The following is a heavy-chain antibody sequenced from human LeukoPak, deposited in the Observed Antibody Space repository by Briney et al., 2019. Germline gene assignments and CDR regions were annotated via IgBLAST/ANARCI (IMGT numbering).Heavy chain of an antibody. CDR1: GFSFTTYS. V-gene: IGHV3-7*01. Sequence: GGSLRLSCAASGFSFTTYSMSWVRQAPGKGLEWVANINQDGTEKYYVDSVKGRFTISRDNGKNSLYLQVNSLRVEDTAVYYCAKLAKYFFGSETFYFFEHWGQGTPVTASS. D-gene: IGHD3-10*01. CDR2: INQDGTEK. CDR3: AKLAKYFFGSETFYFFEH. J-gene: IGHJ4*02.